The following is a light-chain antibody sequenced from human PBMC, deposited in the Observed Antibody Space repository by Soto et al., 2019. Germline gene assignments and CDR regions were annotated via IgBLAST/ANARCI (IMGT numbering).Light chain of an antibody. J-gene: IGLJ1*01. CDR2: YDD. V-gene: IGLV1-36*01. Sequence: QSVLTQPPSVSEAPRQRVTISCSGSSSNIGNNAVNWYQQLPGKAPKLLIYYDDLLPSGVSDRFSGSKSGTSASLAISGLQSEDEADYYCAAWDDSLKGNVFGTGTKLTVL. CDR1: SSNIGNNA. CDR3: AAWDDSLKGNV.